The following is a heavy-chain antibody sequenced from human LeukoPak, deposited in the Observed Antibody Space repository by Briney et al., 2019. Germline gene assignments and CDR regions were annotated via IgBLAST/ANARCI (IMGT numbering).Heavy chain of an antibody. CDR1: GFTFSSYA. CDR3: AREFARGYSYGYVDYFDY. Sequence: GGSLRLSCAASGFTFSSYATPWVRQAPGKGLEWVAVISYDGSNKYYADSVKGRFTISRDNSKNTLYLQMNSLRAEDTAVYYCAREFARGYSYGYVDYFDYWGQGTLVTVSS. V-gene: IGHV3-30-3*01. D-gene: IGHD5-18*01. CDR2: ISYDGSNK. J-gene: IGHJ4*02.